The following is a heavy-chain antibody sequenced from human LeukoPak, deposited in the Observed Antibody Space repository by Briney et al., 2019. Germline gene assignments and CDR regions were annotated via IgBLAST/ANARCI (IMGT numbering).Heavy chain of an antibody. CDR3: AQDHNTRSGRLPDY. D-gene: IGHD3-10*01. CDR2: IRYNGDDK. CDR1: GFTFSSYG. J-gene: IGHJ4*02. Sequence: GGSLRLSCAASGFTFSSYGMHWVRQAPGKGLEWVAFIRYNGDDKYYADSVRGRFTISRDSSKNTLYLQMNSLRAEDTAVYYCAQDHNTRSGRLPDYLGQGTLVTVSS. V-gene: IGHV3-30*02.